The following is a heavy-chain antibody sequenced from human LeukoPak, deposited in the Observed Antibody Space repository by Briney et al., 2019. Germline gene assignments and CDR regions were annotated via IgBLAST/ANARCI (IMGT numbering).Heavy chain of an antibody. J-gene: IGHJ2*01. V-gene: IGHV3-7*01. CDR3: AGGQGWHFDL. D-gene: IGHD2-15*01. Sequence: GGSLRLSCAASGITFSSLWMSWFRQAPGEGLEWVADIRQDGSEEHYVASVKGRFTISRDSTSLFLQMNSLRAEDTAVYYCAGGQGWHFDLWGRGTLITVSS. CDR2: IRQDGSEE. CDR1: GITFSSLW.